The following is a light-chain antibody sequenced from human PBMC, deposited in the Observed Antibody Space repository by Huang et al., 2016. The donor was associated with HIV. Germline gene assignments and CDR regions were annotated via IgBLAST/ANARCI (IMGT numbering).Light chain of an antibody. Sequence: EIVMTQSPATLSLSPGERATLSCRASQRVSSNLAWYQQKPGQAPRLLIYGASTRATGIPARFSGSGSGTELTLTISSLESEDFAVYYCQQYNNWPPTFGGGTKVEIK. CDR2: GAS. V-gene: IGKV3-15*01. CDR1: QRVSSN. CDR3: QQYNNWPPT. J-gene: IGKJ4*01.